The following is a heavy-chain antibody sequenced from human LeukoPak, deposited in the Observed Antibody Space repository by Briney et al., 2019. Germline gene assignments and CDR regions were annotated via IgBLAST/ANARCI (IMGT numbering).Heavy chain of an antibody. J-gene: IGHJ4*02. D-gene: IGHD4-11*01. V-gene: IGHV3-33*06. Sequence: GGSLRLSCAASGFTFSGYGMHWVRQAPGKGLEWVAVMWYDGSNKYYANSVKGRFTISRDNSKNTLYLQMNSLRAEDTAVYYCAKDGFDYSNSLFFDYWGQGTLVTVSS. CDR3: AKDGFDYSNSLFFDY. CDR1: GFTFSGYG. CDR2: MWYDGSNK.